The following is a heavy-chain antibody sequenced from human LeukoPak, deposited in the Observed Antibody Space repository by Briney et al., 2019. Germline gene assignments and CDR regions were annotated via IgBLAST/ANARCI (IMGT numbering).Heavy chain of an antibody. CDR1: GGSISSGSYY. V-gene: IGHV4-39*07. D-gene: IGHD3-9*01. CDR2: IYYSGST. Sequence: TSETLSLTCTVSGGSISSGSYYWGWIRQPPGKGLEWIGSIYYSGSTFYIPSLKSRLTISLDTSKNQFSLKLSSVTAADTAVYYCARDKGHFDVDYWGQGTLVTVSS. J-gene: IGHJ4*02. CDR3: ARDKGHFDVDY.